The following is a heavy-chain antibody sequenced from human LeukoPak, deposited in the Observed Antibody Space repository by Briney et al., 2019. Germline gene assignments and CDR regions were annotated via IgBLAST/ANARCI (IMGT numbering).Heavy chain of an antibody. Sequence: QSWGSLRLSCAAAGFTFSGYGMHWVRQAPGKGLEWVALISTDGSTKYHADSVKCRFTISRHNSKYTLYLQMNSLRAEDTDLYYCERDGTGWYPGDYWGQGTLVTVSS. CDR3: ERDGTGWYPGDY. CDR2: ISTDGSTK. V-gene: IGHV3-33*01. CDR1: GFTFSGYG. J-gene: IGHJ4*02. D-gene: IGHD6-19*01.